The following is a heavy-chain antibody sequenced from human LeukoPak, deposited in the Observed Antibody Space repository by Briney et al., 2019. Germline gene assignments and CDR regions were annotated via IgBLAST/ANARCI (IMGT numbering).Heavy chain of an antibody. Sequence: GGSLRLSCAASGFSFSTSWMHWVRQAPGKGLEWVSSISSSSSYIYYADSVKGRFTISRDNAKNSLYLQMNSLRAEDAAVYYCARSSGYPDYWGQGTLVTVSS. CDR2: ISSSSSYI. J-gene: IGHJ4*02. CDR1: GFSFSTSW. CDR3: ARSSGYPDY. V-gene: IGHV3-21*01. D-gene: IGHD3-22*01.